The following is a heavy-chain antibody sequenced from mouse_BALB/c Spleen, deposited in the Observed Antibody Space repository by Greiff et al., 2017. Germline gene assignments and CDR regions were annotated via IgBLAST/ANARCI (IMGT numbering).Heavy chain of an antibody. CDR3: ARGGGTVGGGYFDV. CDR1: GFTFSSYA. J-gene: IGHJ1*01. Sequence: EVQLQESGGGLVKPGGSLKLSCAASGFTFSSYAMSWVRQTPEKRLEWVASISSGGSTYYPDSVKGRFTISRDNARNILYLQMSSLRSEDTAMYYCARGGGTVGGGYFDVWGAGTTVTVSS. V-gene: IGHV5-6-5*01. D-gene: IGHD1-1*01. CDR2: ISSGGST.